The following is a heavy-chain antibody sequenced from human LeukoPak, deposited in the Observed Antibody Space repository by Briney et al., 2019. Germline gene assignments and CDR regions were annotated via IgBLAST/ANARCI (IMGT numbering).Heavy chain of an antibody. CDR3: ARWSQFGSSSVGAHHFDH. Sequence: GASVKVSCKASGGTFSSYAISWVRQAPGQGLEWMGGIIPIFGTANYAQKFQGRVTITTDESTSTAYMELSSLRSEDTAVYYCARWSQFGSSSVGAHHFDHWGQGTLVTFSS. CDR1: GGTFSSYA. V-gene: IGHV1-69*05. J-gene: IGHJ4*02. CDR2: IIPIFGTA. D-gene: IGHD6-6*01.